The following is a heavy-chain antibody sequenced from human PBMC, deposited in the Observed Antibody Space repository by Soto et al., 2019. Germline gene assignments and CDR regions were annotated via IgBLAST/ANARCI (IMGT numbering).Heavy chain of an antibody. J-gene: IGHJ6*02. CDR3: ARGADYYYYGMDV. Sequence: GXSXKVSCKASGGTXTSYAISLVRQAPGQGLEWMGGIIHIFCTAKYAKKFQGRVTITADESTRTAYMELSSLRSEHTDVYYCARGADYYYYGMDVWGQGTTATVSS. CDR1: GGTXTSYA. CDR2: IIHIFCTA. V-gene: IGHV1-69*13.